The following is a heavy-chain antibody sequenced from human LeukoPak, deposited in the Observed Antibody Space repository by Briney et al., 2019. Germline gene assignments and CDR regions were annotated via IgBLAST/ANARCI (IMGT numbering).Heavy chain of an antibody. V-gene: IGHV4-30-4*01. CDR3: ARDGLIAGTWGEAFDI. CDR1: GGSISSGDYY. D-gene: IGHD6-13*01. Sequence: PSQTLSLTCTVSGGSISSGDYYWSWIRQPPGKGLEWIGYIYYSGSTYYNPSLKSRVTISVDTSKNQFSLKLSSVTAADTAVYYCARDGLIAGTWGEAFDIWGQGTMVTVSS. J-gene: IGHJ3*02. CDR2: IYYSGST.